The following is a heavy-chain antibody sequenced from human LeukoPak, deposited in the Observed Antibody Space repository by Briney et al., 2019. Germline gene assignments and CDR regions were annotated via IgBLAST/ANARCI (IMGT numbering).Heavy chain of an antibody. CDR3: ARFASYYHAFDI. J-gene: IGHJ3*02. D-gene: IGHD1-26*01. V-gene: IGHV3-7*01. Sequence: GGSLRLSCVASGFPFSSYGMHWVRQAPGKGQEWVANIKQDGSEKYYVGSVKGRFTISRDNAKNSLYLQMSSLRGEDTAVYYCARFASYYHAFDIWGQGTMVTVSS. CDR1: GFPFSSYG. CDR2: IKQDGSEK.